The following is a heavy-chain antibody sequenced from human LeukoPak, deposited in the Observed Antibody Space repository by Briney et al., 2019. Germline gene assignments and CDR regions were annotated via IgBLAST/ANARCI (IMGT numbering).Heavy chain of an antibody. CDR1: GFTFSNAW. V-gene: IGHV3-15*01. D-gene: IGHD3-16*01. CDR2: IKRKTDGGTT. CDR3: TTLGAFDY. Sequence: GGSLRLSCAASGFTFSNAWMSWVRQAPGKGLEWVGRIKRKTDGGTTDYAAPVKGRFSISRDDSKNTLYLQMNSLKAEDTAVYYCTTLGAFDYWGQGTLVTVSS. J-gene: IGHJ4*02.